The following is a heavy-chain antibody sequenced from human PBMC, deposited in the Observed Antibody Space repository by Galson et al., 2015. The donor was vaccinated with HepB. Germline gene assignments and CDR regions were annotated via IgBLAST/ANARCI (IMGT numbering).Heavy chain of an antibody. V-gene: IGHV1-18*01. CDR3: ARADYYYYMDV. CDR2: ISTTNGNT. Sequence: SVKVSCKASGGTFSSYAISWVRQAPGQGLEWMGWISTTNGNTNYAQKLQGRVTMTTDTATNTSYMELRSLRADDTAVYYCARADYYYYMDVWGKGTTVTVSS. CDR1: GGTFSSYA. J-gene: IGHJ6*03.